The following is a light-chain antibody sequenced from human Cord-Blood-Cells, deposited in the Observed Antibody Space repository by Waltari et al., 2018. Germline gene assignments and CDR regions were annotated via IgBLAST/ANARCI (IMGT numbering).Light chain of an antibody. J-gene: IGKJ3*01. CDR1: QSISSY. V-gene: IGKV1-39*01. Sequence: DIQMTHSPSSLSASVGDRVTITCRANQSISSYLNWYQQKPGKAPKLLIYAASSLQSGVPSRFSGSGSGTDFTLTISSLQPEDFATYYCQQSYSTPFTFGPGTKVDIK. CDR2: AAS. CDR3: QQSYSTPFT.